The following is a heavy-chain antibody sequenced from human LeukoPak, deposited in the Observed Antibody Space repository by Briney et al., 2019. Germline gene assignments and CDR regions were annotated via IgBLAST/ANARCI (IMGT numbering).Heavy chain of an antibody. CDR1: GGSISSGSYS. V-gene: IGHV4-30-4*07. J-gene: IGHJ6*02. CDR2: IYYSGST. Sequence: SQTLSFTCAVSGGSISSGSYSWSWIRQPPGKGLEWIGYIYYSGSTNYNPSLKSRVTISVDTSKNQFSLKLSSVTAADTAVYYCARDLTMVRGRNYYYGMDVWGQGTTVTVSS. D-gene: IGHD3-10*01. CDR3: ARDLTMVRGRNYYYGMDV.